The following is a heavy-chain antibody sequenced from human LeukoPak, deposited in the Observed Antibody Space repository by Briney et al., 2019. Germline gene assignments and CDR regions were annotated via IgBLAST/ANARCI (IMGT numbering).Heavy chain of an antibody. CDR2: ISAYNGNT. J-gene: IGHJ3*02. D-gene: IGHD3-9*01. CDR3: ARLDYDILTGLDAFDI. V-gene: IGHV1-18*01. Sequence: ASVKVSCKASGYTFTSYGISWVRQAPGQGLEWMGWISAYNGNTNYAQKPQGRVTMTTDTSTSTAYMELRSLRSDDTAVYYCARLDYDILTGLDAFDIWGQGTMVTVSS. CDR1: GYTFTSYG.